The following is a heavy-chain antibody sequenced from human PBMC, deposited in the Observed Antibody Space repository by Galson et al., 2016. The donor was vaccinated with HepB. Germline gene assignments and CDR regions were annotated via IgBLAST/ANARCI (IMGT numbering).Heavy chain of an antibody. CDR3: AAQTCIIVTTIFNPRLDF. J-gene: IGHJ4*02. D-gene: IGHD2-21*02. Sequence: SVKVSCKVSGSTLSEISMHWVRQAPGKGLEWMGGFAPAEAKTVYAQRFQGRVTMTEDTAADTAYMELSSLRSDDTAVYFCAAQTCIIVTTIFNPRLDFWGQGTLVTVSS. V-gene: IGHV1-24*01. CDR2: FAPAEAKT. CDR1: GSTLSEIS.